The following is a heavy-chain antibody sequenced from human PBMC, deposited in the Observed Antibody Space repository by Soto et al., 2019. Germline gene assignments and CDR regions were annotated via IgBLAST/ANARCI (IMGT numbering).Heavy chain of an antibody. V-gene: IGHV3-48*03. J-gene: IGHJ6*02. CDR3: AREKAGRFLAGGMDV. CDR1: GFTFSSYE. CDR2: ISSSGRTI. D-gene: IGHD6-6*01. Sequence: PGGSLRLSCVASGFTFSSYEMNWVRQAPGKGLEWVSYISSSGRTIYYADSVKGRFTISRDNSKTTLYLQMNSLGTEDTAVYFCAREKAGRFLAGGMDVWGQGTSVTVSS.